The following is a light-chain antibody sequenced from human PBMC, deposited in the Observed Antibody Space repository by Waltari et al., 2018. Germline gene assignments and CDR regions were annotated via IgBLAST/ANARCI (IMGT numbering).Light chain of an antibody. CDR1: SSDVGGYNY. V-gene: IGLV2-14*01. Sequence: QSALTQPASVSGSPGQSITISCTGTSSDVGGYNYVSWYQQHPSQAPKLMIYDVSNRPSGVSNRFSGSKSGNTASLTISGLQAEDEADYYCSSYTSSRTLIFGGGTKLTVL. CDR2: DVS. CDR3: SSYTSSRTLI. J-gene: IGLJ2*01.